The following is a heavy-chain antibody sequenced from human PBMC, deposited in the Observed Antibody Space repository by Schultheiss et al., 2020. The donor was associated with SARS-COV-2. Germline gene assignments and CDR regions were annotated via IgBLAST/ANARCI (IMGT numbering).Heavy chain of an antibody. CDR1: GFTFSSYE. D-gene: IGHD1-26*01. CDR2: ISSSGSTI. J-gene: IGHJ6*02. CDR3: AKDRLGRAGRRSYGMDV. Sequence: GGSLRLSCAASGFTFSSYEMNWVRQAPGKGLEWVSYISSSGSTIYYADSVKGRFTISRDNAKNSLYLQMNSLRAEDTAVYYCAKDRLGRAGRRSYGMDVWGQGTTVTVSS. V-gene: IGHV3-48*03.